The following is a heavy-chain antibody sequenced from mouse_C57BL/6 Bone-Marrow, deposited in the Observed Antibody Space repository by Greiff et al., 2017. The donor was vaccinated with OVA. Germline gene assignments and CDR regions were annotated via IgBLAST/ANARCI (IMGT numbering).Heavy chain of an antibody. V-gene: IGHV1-64*01. CDR2: IHPNSGST. CDR1: GYTFTSYW. CDR3: ARVAGWLPLAY. Sequence: QVQLQQPGAELVKPGASVKLSCTASGYTFTSYWMHWVKQRPGHGLEWIGMIHPNSGSTNYNEKFKSKATLTVDKSSSTTYMQLSSLTSEDSAVYYCARVAGWLPLAYWGQGTLVTVSA. D-gene: IGHD2-3*01. J-gene: IGHJ3*01.